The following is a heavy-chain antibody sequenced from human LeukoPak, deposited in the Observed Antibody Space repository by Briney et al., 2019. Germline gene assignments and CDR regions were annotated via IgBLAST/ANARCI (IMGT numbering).Heavy chain of an antibody. D-gene: IGHD3/OR15-3a*01. CDR1: GFTFSSYG. CDR3: AEDQGWGLVGYYFDY. J-gene: IGHJ4*02. CDR2: IRYDGSNK. V-gene: IGHV3-30*02. Sequence: GGSLRLSCAASGFTFSSYGMHWVRQAPGKELEWVAFIRYDGSNKYYADSVKGRFTISRDNSKNTLYLQMNSLRAEDTAVYYCAEDQGWGLVGYYFDYWGQGTLVTVSS.